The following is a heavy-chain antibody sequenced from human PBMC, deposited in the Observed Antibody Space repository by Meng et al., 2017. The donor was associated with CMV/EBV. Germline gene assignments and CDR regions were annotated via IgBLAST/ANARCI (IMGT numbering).Heavy chain of an antibody. CDR1: GFTFSSYD. J-gene: IGHJ4*02. D-gene: IGHD2-2*01. Sequence: GGSLRLSCAASGFTFSSYDMPWVRQATGKGLEWVSAIGTAGDTYYPGSVKGRFTISRENAKNSLYLQMNSLRAEDTAVYYCTTGGTSCSPFDYWGQGTLVTVSS. V-gene: IGHV3-13*01. CDR3: TTGGTSCSPFDY. CDR2: IGTAGDT.